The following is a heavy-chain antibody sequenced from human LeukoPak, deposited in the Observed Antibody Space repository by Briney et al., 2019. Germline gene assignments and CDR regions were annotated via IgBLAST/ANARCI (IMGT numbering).Heavy chain of an antibody. J-gene: IGHJ4*02. V-gene: IGHV1-2*02. CDR3: ARVHSILTGHDN. D-gene: IGHD3-9*01. CDR1: GYTFTDYY. CDR2: INPNGGGT. Sequence: GASVKVSCKASGYTFTDYYMHWVRQAPGQGLEWMGWINPNGGGTNYAQKFQGRVTMTRDTSIITAYMELSNLKSDDTAVYYCARVHSILTGHDNWGQGTLVIVSS.